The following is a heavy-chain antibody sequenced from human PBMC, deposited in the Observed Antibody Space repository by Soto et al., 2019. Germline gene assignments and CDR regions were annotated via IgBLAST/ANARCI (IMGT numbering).Heavy chain of an antibody. CDR2: INPSGGST. J-gene: IGHJ4*02. CDR3: VRDQVYCGVASCLRWTPWYYFDY. CDR1: GYTFTRYY. D-gene: IGHD2-21*01. V-gene: IGHV1-46*01. Sequence: QVQLVQSGAEEKKPGASVKIACKASGYTFTRYYMHWVRQAPGQGLEWMGMINPSGGSTTYAESLQGRVSMTMDTSASTGYMDLSSLKSGDTAVYYCVRDQVYCGVASCLRWTPWYYFDYWGQGTLVTVSS.